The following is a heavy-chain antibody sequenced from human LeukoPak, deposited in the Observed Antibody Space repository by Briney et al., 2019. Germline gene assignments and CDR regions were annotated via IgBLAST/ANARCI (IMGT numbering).Heavy chain of an antibody. D-gene: IGHD6-19*01. CDR2: IYYSGGT. V-gene: IGHV4-59*08. Sequence: SETLSLTCTVSGGSISSYYWSWIRQPPGKGLEWIGYIYYSGGTNYNPSLKSRVTISVDTSKNQFSLKLSSVTAADTAVYYCARSYSSGWYTDYWGQGTLVTVSS. CDR3: ARSYSSGWYTDY. CDR1: GGSISSYY. J-gene: IGHJ4*02.